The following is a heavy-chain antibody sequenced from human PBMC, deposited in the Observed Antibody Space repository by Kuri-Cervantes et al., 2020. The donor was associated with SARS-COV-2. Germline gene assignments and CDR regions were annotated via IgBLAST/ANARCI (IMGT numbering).Heavy chain of an antibody. CDR3: ARRHCSSTSCYLDY. CDR2: INHSGST. Sequence: SETLSLTCAVYGGSFSGYYWSWIRQPPGKGLEWIGEINHSGSTNYNPSLKSRVTISADKSISTAYLQWSSLKASDTAMYYCARRHCSSTSCYLDYWGQGTLVTVSS. V-gene: IGHV4-34*01. D-gene: IGHD2-2*01. CDR1: GGSFSGYY. J-gene: IGHJ4*02.